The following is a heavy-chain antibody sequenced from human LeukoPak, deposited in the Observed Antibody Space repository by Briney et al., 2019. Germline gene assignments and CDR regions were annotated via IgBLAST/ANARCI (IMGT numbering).Heavy chain of an antibody. V-gene: IGHV3-21*01. CDR3: ARDRENYGSGSYSH. Sequence: PGGSLRLSCAASGFTFSSYSMNWVRQAPGKGLEWVSSISSSSSYIYYADSVKGRFTISRDNAKNSLYLQMNSLRAEDTAVYYCARDRENYGSGSYSHWGQGTLVTVSS. J-gene: IGHJ4*02. D-gene: IGHD3-10*01. CDR1: GFTFSSYS. CDR2: ISSSSSYI.